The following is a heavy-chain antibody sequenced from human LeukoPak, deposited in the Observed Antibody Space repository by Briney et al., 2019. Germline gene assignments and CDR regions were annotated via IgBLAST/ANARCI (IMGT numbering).Heavy chain of an antibody. CDR3: ARVLPSDY. Sequence: ASVKVSCKASGYTFTSYYMHWVRQAPGQGLEWMGWINPNSGDTNYAQKFQGRVTMTRDTSISTAYMELSRLRSDDTAMYYCARVLPSDYWGQGTLVTVSS. V-gene: IGHV1-2*02. CDR2: INPNSGDT. J-gene: IGHJ4*02. CDR1: GYTFTSYY. D-gene: IGHD3-10*01.